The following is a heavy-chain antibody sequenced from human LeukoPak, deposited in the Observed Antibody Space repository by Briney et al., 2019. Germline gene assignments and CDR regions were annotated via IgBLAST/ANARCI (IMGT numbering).Heavy chain of an antibody. CDR2: INWNGGST. CDR3: ARESGYSYYYGSGRTYYMDV. CDR1: GFTFDDYG. V-gene: IGHV3-20*01. J-gene: IGHJ6*03. D-gene: IGHD3-10*01. Sequence: GGSLRLSCAASGFTFDDYGMSWVRQAPGKGLEWVSNINWNGGSTGYADSVKGRFTISRDNAKNSLYLQMNSLRAEDTALYHCARESGYSYYYGSGRTYYMDVWGKGTTVTISS.